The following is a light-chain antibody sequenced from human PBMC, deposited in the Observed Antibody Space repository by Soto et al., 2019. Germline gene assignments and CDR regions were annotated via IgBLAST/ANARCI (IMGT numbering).Light chain of an antibody. CDR1: QSVSSSS. Sequence: EIVLTQSPGTLPLSPGERATLSCRASQSVSSSSLAWYQQRPGQAPRLLIYGASSRTTGIPDRFSGGGSGTDFTLTISRLEPEDFAVYYCQQHGSSPYTFGQGTKVEIK. J-gene: IGKJ2*01. V-gene: IGKV3-20*01. CDR2: GAS. CDR3: QQHGSSPYT.